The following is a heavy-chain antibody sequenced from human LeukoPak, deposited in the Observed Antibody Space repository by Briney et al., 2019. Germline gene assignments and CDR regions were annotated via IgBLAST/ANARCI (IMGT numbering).Heavy chain of an antibody. CDR2: INPNSGGT. V-gene: IGHV1-2*02. CDR3: ARGDSAAAVKSEYDMDV. Sequence: ASVKVSCKATRYTFTGYFMHWVRQAPGQGLEWMGWINPNSGGTNYAQKFQGRVTMTRDTSISTAYMELSRLRSEDTAVYYCARGDSAAAVKSEYDMDVWGKGTTVTVSS. J-gene: IGHJ6*03. D-gene: IGHD6-13*01. CDR1: RYTFTGYF.